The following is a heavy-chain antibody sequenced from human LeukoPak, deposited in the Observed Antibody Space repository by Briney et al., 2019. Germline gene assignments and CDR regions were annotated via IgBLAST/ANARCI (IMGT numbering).Heavy chain of an antibody. CDR1: GFTVSSKY. D-gene: IGHD2-15*01. CDR3: ARGVVAAAVFDY. Sequence: GGSLRLSCAASGFTVSSKYMSWVRQAPGKGLEWVSVIYSGGTTYYGDSVKGRFIISRDNSKNTVSLQMNSLRAEDTAVYYCARGVVAAAVFDYWGQGTLVTVSS. CDR2: IYSGGTT. V-gene: IGHV3-53*01. J-gene: IGHJ4*02.